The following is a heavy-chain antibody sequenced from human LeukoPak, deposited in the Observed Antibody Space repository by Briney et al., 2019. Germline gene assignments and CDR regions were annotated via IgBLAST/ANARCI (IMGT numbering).Heavy chain of an antibody. CDR2: INPNSGGT. J-gene: IGHJ4*02. V-gene: IGHV1-2*02. CDR3: ARVERGSYSLYYFDY. Sequence: ASVNVSCKASGYTFTGYYMHWVRQAPGQGLEWMGWINPNSGGTNYAQKFQGRVTMTRDTSISTAYMELSRLRSDDTAVYYCARVERGSYSLYYFDYWGQGTLVTVSS. CDR1: GYTFTGYY. D-gene: IGHD3-10*01.